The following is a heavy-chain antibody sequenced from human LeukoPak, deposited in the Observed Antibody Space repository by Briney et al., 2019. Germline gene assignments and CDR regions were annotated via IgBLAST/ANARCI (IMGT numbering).Heavy chain of an antibody. Sequence: SVKVSCKASGYTFTSYGISWVRQAPGQGLEWMGGIIPIFGTANYAQKFQGRVTITRNTSISTAYMELSSLRSEDTAVYYCARVRYSSSFWFDPWGQGTLVTVSS. D-gene: IGHD6-13*01. CDR2: IIPIFGTA. CDR3: ARVRYSSSFWFDP. V-gene: IGHV1-69*05. J-gene: IGHJ5*02. CDR1: GYTFTSYG.